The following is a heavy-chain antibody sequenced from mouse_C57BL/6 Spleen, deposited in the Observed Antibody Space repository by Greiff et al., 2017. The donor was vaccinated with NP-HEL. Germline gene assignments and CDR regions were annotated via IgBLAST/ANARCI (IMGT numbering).Heavy chain of an antibody. CDR1: GYTFTSYW. D-gene: IGHD2-1*01. J-gene: IGHJ2*01. V-gene: IGHV1-69*01. Sequence: QVQLQQPGAELVMPGASVKLSCKASGYTFTSYWMHWVKQRPGQGLEWIGEIDPSDSYTNYNQKFKGKSTLTVDKSSSTAYMQLSSLTSEDSAVYYCAWGGNYDYWGQGTTRTVSS. CDR2: IDPSDSYT. CDR3: AWGGNYDY.